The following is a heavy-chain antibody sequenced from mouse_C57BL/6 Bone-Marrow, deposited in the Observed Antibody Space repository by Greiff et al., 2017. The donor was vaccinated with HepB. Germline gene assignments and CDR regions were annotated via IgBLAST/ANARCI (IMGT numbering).Heavy chain of an antibody. Sequence: EVQLVESGGGLVKPGGSLKLSCAASGFTFSDYGMHWVRQAPEKGLEWVAYISSGSSTIYYADTVKGRFTISRDNAKNTLFLQMTSLRSEDTAMYYYARGDYSNWENYFDYWGQGTTLTVSS. CDR3: ARGDYSNWENYFDY. J-gene: IGHJ2*01. D-gene: IGHD2-5*01. V-gene: IGHV5-17*01. CDR1: GFTFSDYG. CDR2: ISSGSSTI.